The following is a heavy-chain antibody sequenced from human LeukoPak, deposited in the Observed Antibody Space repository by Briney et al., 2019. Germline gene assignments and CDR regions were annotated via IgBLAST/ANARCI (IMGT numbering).Heavy chain of an antibody. CDR3: AIEGVLSYFDY. V-gene: IGHV1-69*05. D-gene: IGHD3-16*01. CDR1: GGTFSSSA. J-gene: IGHJ4*02. Sequence: SVKVSCKASGGTFSSSAISWVRQAPGQGLEWMGGIIPIFGTANCAQKFQGRVTITTDESTSTAYMELSSLRSEDTAVYYCAIEGVLSYFDYWGQGTLVTVSS. CDR2: IIPIFGTA.